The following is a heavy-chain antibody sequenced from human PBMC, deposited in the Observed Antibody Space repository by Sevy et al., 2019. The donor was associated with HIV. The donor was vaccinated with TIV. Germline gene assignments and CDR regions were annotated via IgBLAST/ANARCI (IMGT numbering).Heavy chain of an antibody. CDR1: GDSVSSNSAA. CDR2: TYYRSKWYN. V-gene: IGHV6-1*01. CDR3: AIAGYYGSGTRLYYFDY. J-gene: IGHJ4*02. D-gene: IGHD3-10*01. Sequence: SQTLSLTCAISGDSVSSNSAAWNWIRQSPSRGLEWLGRTYYRSKWYNDYAVSVKSRITINPDTSKNQFSLQLNSVTPEDTAVYYCAIAGYYGSGTRLYYFDYWGQGTLVTVSS.